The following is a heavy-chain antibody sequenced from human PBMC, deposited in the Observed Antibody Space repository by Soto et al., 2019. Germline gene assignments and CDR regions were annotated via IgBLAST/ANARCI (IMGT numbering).Heavy chain of an antibody. CDR2: AYYRSKWYN. CDR3: ARVSREQYTYYYYGMDV. CDR1: GDSVSSNSAA. Sequence: SQTLSLTCAISGDSVSSNSAAWNWIRQSPSRGLEWLGRAYYRSKWYNDYAVSVKSRITINPDTSKNQFSLQLSSVTAADTAVYYCARVSREQYTYYYYGMDVWGQGTTVTVSS. J-gene: IGHJ6*02. D-gene: IGHD4-4*01. V-gene: IGHV6-1*01.